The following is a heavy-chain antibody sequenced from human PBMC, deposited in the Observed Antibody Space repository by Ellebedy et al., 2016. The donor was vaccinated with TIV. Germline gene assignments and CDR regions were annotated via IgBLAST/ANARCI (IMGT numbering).Heavy chain of an antibody. CDR3: ARESITKAPDGMDV. CDR1: GDSLSSGSYY. CDR2: ILYSGST. V-gene: IGHV4-61*01. D-gene: IGHD3-10*01. J-gene: IGHJ6*02. Sequence: MPSETLSLTCSVSGDSLSSGSYYWSWIRQPPGKGLEWIGYILYSGSTKYNPSLKSRVTISIDTSNHQFSLRLRSVTAADTGVYYCARESITKAPDGMDVWGQGTTVTVSS.